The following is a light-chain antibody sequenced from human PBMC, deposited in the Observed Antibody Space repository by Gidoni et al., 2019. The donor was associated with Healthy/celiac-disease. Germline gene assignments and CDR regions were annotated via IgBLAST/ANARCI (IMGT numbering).Light chain of an antibody. J-gene: IGKJ2*01. V-gene: IGKV3-15*01. CDR3: QQYNNWPMYT. CDR2: GAS. Sequence: EIVMMPSLATLSVSPGERATFSCRASQSVRSNLAWYQQKPGQAPRLLIYGASTRATGIPARFSGSGSGTEFTLTISSLQSEDFAVYYCQQYNNWPMYTLGQGTKLEIK. CDR1: QSVRSN.